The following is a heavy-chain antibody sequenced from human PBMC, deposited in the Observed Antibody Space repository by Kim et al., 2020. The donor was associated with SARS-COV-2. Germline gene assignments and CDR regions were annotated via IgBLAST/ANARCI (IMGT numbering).Heavy chain of an antibody. CDR1: GGSISSSSYY. CDR2: IYYSGST. D-gene: IGHD6-13*01. J-gene: IGHJ4*02. Sequence: SETLSLTCTVSGGSISSSSYYWGWIRQPPGKGLEWIGSIYYSGSTYYNPSLKSRVTISVDTSKNQFSLKLSSVTAADTAVYYCARRGSSWYSWRYWGQGTLVTVSS. V-gene: IGHV4-39*01. CDR3: ARRGSSWYSWRY.